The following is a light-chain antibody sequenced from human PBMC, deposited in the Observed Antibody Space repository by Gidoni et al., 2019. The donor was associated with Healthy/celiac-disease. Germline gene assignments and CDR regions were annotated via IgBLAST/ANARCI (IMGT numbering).Light chain of an antibody. V-gene: IGKV3-11*01. CDR1: QSVRSY. J-gene: IGKJ1*01. CDR3: QQRSNWPWT. Sequence: EIVLTQSPATLSLSPGERATLSCRASQSVRSYLAWYQQKPGQAPRLLIYDASNRSTDIPDRFSGSGSGTDFTLTISSLEPEDFAVYYCQQRSNWPWTFGQGTKVEIK. CDR2: DAS.